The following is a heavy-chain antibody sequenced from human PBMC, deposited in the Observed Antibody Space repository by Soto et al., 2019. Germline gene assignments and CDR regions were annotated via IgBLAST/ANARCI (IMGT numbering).Heavy chain of an antibody. J-gene: IGHJ3*02. CDR1: GFTFSNYS. D-gene: IGHD3-16*02. Sequence: GGSLRLSCAASGFTFSNYSMNWVRQAPGKGLEWVSYISSRSSPIYYADSVKGRFTISRDNAKNSLYLQMNSLRAEDTAVYYCARDPVIYDYIWGSYPQAAFDIWGQGTMVTVSS. CDR3: ARDPVIYDYIWGSYPQAAFDI. V-gene: IGHV3-48*01. CDR2: ISSRSSPI.